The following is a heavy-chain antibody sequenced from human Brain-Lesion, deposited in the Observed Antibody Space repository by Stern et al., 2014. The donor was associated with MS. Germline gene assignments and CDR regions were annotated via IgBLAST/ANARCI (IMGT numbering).Heavy chain of an antibody. Sequence: QVQLVESGPGLVKPSGTLSLTCAVSGGSISSSKWWSWVRLSPGMGLEWIGEIYHMGGTKYSPSFESRVIISVDKSKTQFSLKLSYVTAADTAVYYCARELPDLNAFDIWGQGTMVTVSS. J-gene: IGHJ3*02. D-gene: IGHD1-14*01. CDR1: GGSISSSKW. V-gene: IGHV4-4*02. CDR3: ARELPDLNAFDI. CDR2: IYHMGGT.